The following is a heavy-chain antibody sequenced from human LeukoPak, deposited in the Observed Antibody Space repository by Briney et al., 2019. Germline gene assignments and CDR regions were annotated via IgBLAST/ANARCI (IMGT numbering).Heavy chain of an antibody. CDR2: VSADGRTQ. D-gene: IGHD5-18*01. CDR3: AKDRAGYGDAFDI. V-gene: IGHV3-30*18. CDR1: GFTFRTYS. Sequence: GRSLRLSCAASGFTFRTYSIHWVRQAPGKGLEWVSVVSADGRTQLYSDSVKGRFTISRDNSKNTLYLQMNSLRAEDTAVYYCAKDRAGYGDAFDIWGQGTMVTVSS. J-gene: IGHJ3*02.